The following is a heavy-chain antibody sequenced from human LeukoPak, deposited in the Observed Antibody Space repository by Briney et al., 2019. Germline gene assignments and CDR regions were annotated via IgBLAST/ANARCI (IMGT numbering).Heavy chain of an antibody. CDR1: GFTFSSYA. D-gene: IGHD5-18*01. CDR2: ISYDGSNK. Sequence: GGSLRLSCAVSGFTFSSYAMHWVRQAPGKGLEWVAVISYDGSNKYYADSVKGRFTISRDNSKNTLYLQMNSLRAEDTAVYYCAKRYSYVDYWGQGTLVTVSS. V-gene: IGHV3-30-3*02. J-gene: IGHJ4*02. CDR3: AKRYSYVDY.